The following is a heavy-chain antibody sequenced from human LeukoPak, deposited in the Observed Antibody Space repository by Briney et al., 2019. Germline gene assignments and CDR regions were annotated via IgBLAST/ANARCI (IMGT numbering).Heavy chain of an antibody. D-gene: IGHD6-13*01. CDR1: GGSISSYY. J-gene: IGHJ4*02. CDR3: ARCSWLAPFDY. Sequence: SETLSLTCTVSGGSISSYYWSWIRQPPGKGLEWIGYIYYSGSTNYNPSLKSRVTISVDTSKNQFSLKLSSVTAADTAVCYCARCSWLAPFDYWGQGTLVTVSS. CDR2: IYYSGST. V-gene: IGHV4-59*01.